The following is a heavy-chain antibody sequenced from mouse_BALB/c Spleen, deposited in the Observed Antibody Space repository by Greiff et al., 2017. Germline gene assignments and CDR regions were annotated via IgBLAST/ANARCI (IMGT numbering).Heavy chain of an antibody. CDR1: GFTFSSYT. V-gene: IGHV5-12-2*01. Sequence: EVQLQESGGGLVQPGGSLKLSCAASGFTFSSYTMSWVRQTPEKRLEWVAYISNGGGSTYYPDTVKGRFTISRDNAKNTLYLQMSSLKSEDTAMYYCARRGFTYYAMDYWGQGTSVTVSS. CDR2: ISNGGGST. J-gene: IGHJ4*01. CDR3: ARRGFTYYAMDY.